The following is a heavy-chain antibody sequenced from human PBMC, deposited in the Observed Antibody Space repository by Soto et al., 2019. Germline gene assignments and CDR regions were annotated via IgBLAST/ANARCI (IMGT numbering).Heavy chain of an antibody. V-gene: IGHV1-46*01. D-gene: IGHD3-3*01. Sequence: GASVKVSCKASGYTFTRYHVHWVRQAPGQGLEWMGVINTSNGTTAYAQEFKGRASLTTDTSTSTAYMELRSLRSEDTAVYYCARDGRFTIFGVADPDSYYYYMDVWGKGTTVTVSS. CDR1: GYTFTRYH. CDR2: INTSNGTT. CDR3: ARDGRFTIFGVADPDSYYYYMDV. J-gene: IGHJ6*03.